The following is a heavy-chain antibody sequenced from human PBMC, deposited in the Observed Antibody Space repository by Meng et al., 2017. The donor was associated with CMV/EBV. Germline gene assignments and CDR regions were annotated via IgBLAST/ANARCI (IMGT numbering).Heavy chain of an antibody. Sequence: SGPTLVKPTQTLTLTCTFSGFSLSTSGGGVGWIRQPPGKALEWLALIYWNDDKRYSPSLKSRLTITKDTSKNQVVLTMTNMDPVDTATYYCAHSGRVGRLLEWLLWRYFDYWGQGTLVTVSS. CDR3: AHSGRVGRLLEWLLWRYFDY. V-gene: IGHV2-5*01. CDR1: GFSLSTSGGG. CDR2: IYWNDDK. J-gene: IGHJ4*02. D-gene: IGHD3-3*01.